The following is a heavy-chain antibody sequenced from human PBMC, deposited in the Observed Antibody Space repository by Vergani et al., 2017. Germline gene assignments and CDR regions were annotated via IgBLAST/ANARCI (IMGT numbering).Heavy chain of an antibody. CDR1: GFTFSSYE. Sequence: EVQLVESGGGLVQPGGSLRLSCAASGFTFSSYEMNWVRQAPGKGLEWVSYISSSGSTIYYADSVKGRFTISRDNAKNSLYLQMNSLRAEDTAVYYCARDDGVAATFYYYGMDVWGQGTTVTVSS. V-gene: IGHV3-48*03. CDR3: ARDDGVAATFYYYGMDV. D-gene: IGHD2-15*01. CDR2: ISSSGSTI. J-gene: IGHJ6*02.